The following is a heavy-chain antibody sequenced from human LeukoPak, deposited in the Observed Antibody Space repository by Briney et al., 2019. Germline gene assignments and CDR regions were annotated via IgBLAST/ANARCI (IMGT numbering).Heavy chain of an antibody. CDR1: GYTFTSYA. CDR3: ARSYHYDSSDAFDI. CDR2: INAGNGNT. V-gene: IGHV1-3*01. Sequence: GASVKVSCKASGYTFTSYAMHWVRQAPGQRLEGMGWINAGNGNTKYSQKFQGRVTITRDTSASTAYMELSSLRSEGTAVYYCARSYHYDSSDAFDIWGQGTMVTVSS. J-gene: IGHJ3*02. D-gene: IGHD3-22*01.